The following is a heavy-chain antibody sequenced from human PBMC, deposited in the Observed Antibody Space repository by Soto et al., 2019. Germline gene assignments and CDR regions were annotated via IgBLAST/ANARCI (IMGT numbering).Heavy chain of an antibody. D-gene: IGHD4-4*01. CDR1: GFTFSDYY. CDR2: ISSSGSII. Sequence: QVQLVVSGGGLVKPGGSLRISCAASGFTFSDYYISWIRQAPGKGLEWVSYISSSGSIIYYADSVKGRCTISRYNAKNSLYLQMNSLRAEDTAVYYCALAGYDSNYYAVTPLSAGHFWGQGTLVTVSS. V-gene: IGHV3-11*01. CDR3: ALAGYDSNYYAVTPLSAGHF. J-gene: IGHJ4*02.